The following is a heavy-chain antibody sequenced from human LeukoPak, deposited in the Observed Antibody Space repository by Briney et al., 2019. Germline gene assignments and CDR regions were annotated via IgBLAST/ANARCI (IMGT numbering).Heavy chain of an antibody. D-gene: IGHD7-27*01. J-gene: IGHJ4*02. V-gene: IGHV3-23*01. Sequence: GGSLRLSCAASGFTFRNHGMNWVRQAPGEGLEWVSGISPSGGGTYYADSVKGRFTISRDDSKNTLSLQMNSLRVEDTALYYCAQDIAWGAFEHWGQGTLVTVSS. CDR3: AQDIAWGAFEH. CDR1: GFTFRNHG. CDR2: ISPSGGGT.